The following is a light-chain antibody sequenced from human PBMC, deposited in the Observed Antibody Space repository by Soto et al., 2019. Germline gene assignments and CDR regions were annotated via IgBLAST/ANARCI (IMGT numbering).Light chain of an antibody. V-gene: IGKV3-11*01. CDR3: QQRSNWPPIT. CDR1: QSVSSY. J-gene: IGKJ5*01. CDR2: DAS. Sequence: LSLSPGERATLSCRASQSVSSYLAWYQQKPGQAPRLLIYDASNRATGIPARFSGSGSGTDFTLTISSLEPEDFAVYYCQQRSNWPPITFGQGTRLEIK.